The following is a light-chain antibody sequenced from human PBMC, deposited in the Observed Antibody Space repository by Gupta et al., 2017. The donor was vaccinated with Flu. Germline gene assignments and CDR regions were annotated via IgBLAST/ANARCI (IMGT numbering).Light chain of an antibody. CDR2: EVT. Sequence: SALTQPASLSGSPGQLITISCTGTSNDVGGYSSVSWYQQPPDKAPKLMIYEVTKRPAGVSDRFSGSTSGNAASLTISGHEAEDEADYYYSSDTSSTTRVFGGGTELTVL. CDR3: SSDTSSTTRV. J-gene: IGLJ3*02. CDR1: SNDVGGYSS. V-gene: IGLV2-14*01.